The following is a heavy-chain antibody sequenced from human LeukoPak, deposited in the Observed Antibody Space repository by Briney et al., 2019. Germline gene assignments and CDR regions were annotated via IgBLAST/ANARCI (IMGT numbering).Heavy chain of an antibody. V-gene: IGHV3-20*04. Sequence: RPGGPLRLSCAASGFTFDDYGMSWVRQPPGKGLEWVSGINWNGDSTGYADSVKGRFTISRDNAKNSLYLQMNSLRAEDTALYYCARVLSSSGWYRGGFDYWGQGTLVTVSS. CDR2: INWNGDST. J-gene: IGHJ4*02. CDR3: ARVLSSSGWYRGGFDY. D-gene: IGHD6-19*01. CDR1: GFTFDDYG.